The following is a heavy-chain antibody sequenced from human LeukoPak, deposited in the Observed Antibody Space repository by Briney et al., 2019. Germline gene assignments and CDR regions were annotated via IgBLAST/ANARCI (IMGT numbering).Heavy chain of an antibody. D-gene: IGHD2-15*01. V-gene: IGHV3-23*01. CDR1: GFTFCNYV. CDR2: ISGSGGNA. CDR3: VKEGRRSPPC. Sequence: PGGSLRLSCAAPGFTFCNYVMSWVRQAPGKGPEWVYGISGSGGNAFYAEGRTGRFTISSNNSKNTLFRQMSTLRAEETAVYYCVKEGRRSPPCWGQGTLVTVSS. J-gene: IGHJ4*02.